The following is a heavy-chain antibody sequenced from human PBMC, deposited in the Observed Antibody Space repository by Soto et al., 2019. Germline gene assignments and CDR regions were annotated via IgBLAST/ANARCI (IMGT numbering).Heavy chain of an antibody. V-gene: IGHV3-11*01. CDR2: IDTSGTKI. D-gene: IGHD3-3*01. CDR3: ASHYDMWRGYLSPVDY. CDR1: GYTFSDYY. J-gene: IGHJ4*02. Sequence: QVQLVESGGDLVKPGGSLRLSCAASGYTFSDYYMSWIRQAPGKGLEWISYIDTSGTKIYYADSVKGRFTITRDNAKNSLYLEMNSLRDEDTAVYYCASHYDMWRGYLSPVDYWGLGTLVTVSS.